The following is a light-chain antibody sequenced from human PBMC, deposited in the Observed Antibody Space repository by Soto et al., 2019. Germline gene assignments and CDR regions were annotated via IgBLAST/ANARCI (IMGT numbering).Light chain of an antibody. CDR1: QSISSW. CDR3: QQYKSYWT. J-gene: IGKJ1*01. V-gene: IGKV1-5*03. CDR2: KAS. Sequence: DIQMTQSPSTLSASVGDRVTITCRASQSISSWLAWYQQKPGKAPKLLIYKASSLESGVPSRFSGSGSGTEFTLTISSLQPDDFAIYYCQQYKSYWTFGQGTKV.